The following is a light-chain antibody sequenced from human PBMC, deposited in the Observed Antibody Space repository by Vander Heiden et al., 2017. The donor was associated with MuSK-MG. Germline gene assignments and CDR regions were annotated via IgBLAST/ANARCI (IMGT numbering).Light chain of an antibody. Sequence: QSVLNQPPSASGTSGQRVTISCSGSCSTIGINGVNWYQQLPGTAPSLRIHHNNQRPSGVPDRFSASKSGTSASLTISGLQSDDEADYYCATRDDSLNTYVFGTGTEVTVL. J-gene: IGLJ1*01. CDR3: ATRDDSLNTYV. CDR1: CSTIGING. CDR2: HNN. V-gene: IGLV1-44*01.